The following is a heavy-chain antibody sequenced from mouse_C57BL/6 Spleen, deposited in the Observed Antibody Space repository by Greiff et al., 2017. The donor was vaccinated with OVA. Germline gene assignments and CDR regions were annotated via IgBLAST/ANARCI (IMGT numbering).Heavy chain of an antibody. Sequence: LVKPGASVKMSCKASGYTFTDYYMNWVKQSHGKSLEWIGVINPYNGGTSYNQKFKGKATLTVDKSSSTAYMELNSLTSEDSAVYYCARGNYGSSYDWYFDVWGTGTTVTVSS. D-gene: IGHD1-1*01. CDR2: INPYNGGT. J-gene: IGHJ1*03. V-gene: IGHV1-19*01. CDR3: ARGNYGSSYDWYFDV. CDR1: GYTFTDYY.